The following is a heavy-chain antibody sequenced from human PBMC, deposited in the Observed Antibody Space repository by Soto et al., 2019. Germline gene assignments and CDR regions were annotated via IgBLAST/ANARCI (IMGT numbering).Heavy chain of an antibody. CDR2: ISSSGSTI. D-gene: IGHD3-10*01. Sequence: GGSLRLSCAASGFTFSDYYMSWIRQAPGKGLEWVSYISSSGSTIYYADSVKGRFTISRDNAKNTLYLQMNSLRTEDTAVYCCVKDQVVEGHYYGSSELFFWGQGTLVTVSS. CDR3: VKDQVVEGHYYGSSELFF. CDR1: GFTFSDYY. V-gene: IGHV3-11*04. J-gene: IGHJ4*02.